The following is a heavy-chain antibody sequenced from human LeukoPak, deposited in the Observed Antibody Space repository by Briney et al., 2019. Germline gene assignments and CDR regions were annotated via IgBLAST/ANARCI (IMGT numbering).Heavy chain of an antibody. J-gene: IGHJ5*02. Sequence: ASVKVSCKASGGTFSSYAISWVRQAPGQGLEWMGGIIPIFGTANYAQKSQGRVTITTDESTSTAYMALSSTRSEDTAVYYCARGVGATVWFDPWGQGTLVTVSS. V-gene: IGHV1-69*05. CDR3: ARGVGATVWFDP. D-gene: IGHD1-26*01. CDR1: GGTFSSYA. CDR2: IIPIFGTA.